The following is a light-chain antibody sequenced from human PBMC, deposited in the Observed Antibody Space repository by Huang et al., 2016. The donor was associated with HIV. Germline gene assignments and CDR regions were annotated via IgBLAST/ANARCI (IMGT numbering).Light chain of an antibody. CDR3: QKYNSAPQT. CDR1: QDISNY. V-gene: IGKV1-27*01. Sequence: DIQMTQSPPSLSASVADRVTITCRASQDISNYLAWYQQKPGKVPQLLIYAASTLQSGVSSRFSGSGSGTNFTLTISSLQPEDVATYHCQKYNSAPQTFGQGTKVEIQ. J-gene: IGKJ1*01. CDR2: AAS.